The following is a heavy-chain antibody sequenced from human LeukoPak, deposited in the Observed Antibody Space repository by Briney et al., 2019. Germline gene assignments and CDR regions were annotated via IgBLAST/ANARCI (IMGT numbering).Heavy chain of an antibody. CDR2: ISGSGGVT. Sequence: PGGSLRLSCAASGFTFSSYGMSWVRQAPGKGLEWVSAISGSGGVTYYADSVKGRFTISRDNSKNTLYLQMNSLRAEDTALYYCARDFWGAFDIWGQGTMVTVSS. V-gene: IGHV3-23*01. CDR3: ARDFWGAFDI. CDR1: GFTFSSYG. J-gene: IGHJ3*02. D-gene: IGHD7-27*01.